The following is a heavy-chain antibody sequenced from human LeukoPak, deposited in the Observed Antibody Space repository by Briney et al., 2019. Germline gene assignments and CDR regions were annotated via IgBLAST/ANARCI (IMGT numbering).Heavy chain of an antibody. Sequence: FTXXXYGMHWVRXAPGKGLEWVAVISYDGSNKYYADSVKGRFTISRDNSKNTLYLQMNSLRAEDTAVYYCAKGEWLLSSLAFDYWGQGTLVTVSS. CDR2: ISYDGSNK. V-gene: IGHV3-30*18. CDR3: AKGEWLLSSLAFDY. CDR1: FTXXXYG. D-gene: IGHD3-3*01. J-gene: IGHJ4*02.